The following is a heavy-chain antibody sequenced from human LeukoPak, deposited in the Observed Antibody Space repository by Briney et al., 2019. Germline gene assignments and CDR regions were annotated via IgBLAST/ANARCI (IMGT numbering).Heavy chain of an antibody. CDR1: GFTFSSYS. CDR3: ASLSLLWFGENPFDY. Sequence: GGSLRLSCAASGFTFSSYSMNWVRQAPGKGLEWVSSISSSSSYIYYADSVKGRFTISRDNAKNSLYLQMNSLRAEDTAVYYCASLSLLWFGENPFDYWGQGTLVTVSS. D-gene: IGHD3-10*01. V-gene: IGHV3-21*01. J-gene: IGHJ4*02. CDR2: ISSSSSYI.